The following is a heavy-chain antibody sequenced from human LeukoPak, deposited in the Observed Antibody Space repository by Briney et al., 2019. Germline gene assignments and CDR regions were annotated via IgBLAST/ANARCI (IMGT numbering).Heavy chain of an antibody. J-gene: IGHJ4*02. Sequence: GRSLRLSCAASGFTFSSSSMSWVRQAPGKGLEWVSSISSSSSYIYYADSVKGRFTISRDNAKNSLYLQMNSLRAEDTAVYYCARRLTGHVDYWGQGTLVTVSS. CDR3: ARRLTGHVDY. CDR1: GFTFSSSS. D-gene: IGHD3-10*01. CDR2: ISSSSSYI. V-gene: IGHV3-21*01.